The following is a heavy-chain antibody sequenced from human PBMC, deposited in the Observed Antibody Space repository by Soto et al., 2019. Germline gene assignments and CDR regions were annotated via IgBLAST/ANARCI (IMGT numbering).Heavy chain of an antibody. J-gene: IGHJ6*02. CDR1: GFTFSNAW. D-gene: IGHD1-26*01. V-gene: IGHV3-15*07. CDR3: TTDRGSRPTYYYYGMDV. CDR2: IKSKTDGGTT. Sequence: GGSLRLSCAASGFTFSNAWMNWVRQAPGKGLEWVGRIKSKTDGGTTDYAAPVKGRFTISRDDSKNTLYLQMNSLKTEDTAVYYCTTDRGSRPTYYYYGMDVWGQGTTVTVSS.